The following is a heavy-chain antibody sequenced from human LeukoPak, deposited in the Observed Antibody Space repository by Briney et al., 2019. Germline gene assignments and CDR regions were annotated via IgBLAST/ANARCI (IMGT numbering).Heavy chain of an antibody. J-gene: IGHJ6*04. CDR3: AKKYCSSSGCPYGMDV. CDR2: ISASGVST. V-gene: IGHV3-23*01. D-gene: IGHD2-2*01. Sequence: GGSLRLSCAASGFTFSSYAMSWVRQGPGKGLEWVSVISASGVSTYYADSVKGRFTISRDNSKNTLYLRMNSLRAEDTAVYYCAKKYCSSSGCPYGMDVWGKGTTVTVSS. CDR1: GFTFSSYA.